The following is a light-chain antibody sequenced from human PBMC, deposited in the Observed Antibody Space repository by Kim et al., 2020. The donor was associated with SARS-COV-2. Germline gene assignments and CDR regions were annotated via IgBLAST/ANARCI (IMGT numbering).Light chain of an antibody. V-gene: IGLV2-14*04. CDR1: SSDVGGYNH. CDR3: SSLTSSITYV. J-gene: IGLJ1*01. CDR2: DVS. Sequence: GQSITISCTGTSSDVGGYNHVSWYQQHPGKAPKLMIYDVSKRPSGVSNRFSGSKSGNTASLTISWLQAEDEADYYCSSLTSSITYVFGTGTQLTVL.